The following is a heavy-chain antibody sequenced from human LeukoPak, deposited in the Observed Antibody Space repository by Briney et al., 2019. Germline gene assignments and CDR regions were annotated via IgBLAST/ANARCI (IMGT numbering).Heavy chain of an antibody. V-gene: IGHV3-9*01. CDR2: ISWNSGSI. CDR3: AKAHGYSSGWYDY. D-gene: IGHD6-19*01. CDR1: GFIFDDYA. J-gene: IGHJ4*02. Sequence: PGGSLRLSCAASGFIFDDYAMHWVRQAPGKGLEWVSGISWNSGSIDYADSVKGRFTISRDNAKNSLYLQMNSLRAEDTALYYCAKAHGYSSGWYDYWGQGTLVTVSS.